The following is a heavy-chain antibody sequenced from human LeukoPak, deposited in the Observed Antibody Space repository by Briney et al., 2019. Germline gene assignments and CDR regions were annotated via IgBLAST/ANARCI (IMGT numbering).Heavy chain of an antibody. Sequence: SETLSLTCAVYGGSFSDYYWSWIRQSPGRGLEWIGEINQSGTTDYNPSHKSRVIISIDTSKTQFSLKLSSVTAADTAVYYCARDYDSSGYYPFYWGQGTPVTVSS. D-gene: IGHD3-22*01. CDR1: GGSFSDYY. J-gene: IGHJ4*02. CDR2: INQSGTT. V-gene: IGHV4-34*01. CDR3: ARDYDSSGYYPFY.